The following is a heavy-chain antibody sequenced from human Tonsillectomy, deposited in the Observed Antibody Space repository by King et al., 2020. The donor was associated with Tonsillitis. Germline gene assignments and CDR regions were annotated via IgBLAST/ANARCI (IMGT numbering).Heavy chain of an antibody. D-gene: IGHD3-22*01. J-gene: IGHJ1*01. CDR2: IKSKTDGGTT. Sequence: VQLVESGGGLVKPGGSLRLSCAASGFTFSNAWMSWVRQAPGKGLEWVGRIKSKTDGGTTDYAAPVKGRFTISRDDSKNTLYLQMNSLKTEDTAVYYCTTDLTYYFDTSVYYKNPRFAYFQHWGQGTLVTVSS. CDR1: GFTFSNAW. V-gene: IGHV3-15*01. CDR3: TTDLTYYFDTSVYYKNPRFAYFQH.